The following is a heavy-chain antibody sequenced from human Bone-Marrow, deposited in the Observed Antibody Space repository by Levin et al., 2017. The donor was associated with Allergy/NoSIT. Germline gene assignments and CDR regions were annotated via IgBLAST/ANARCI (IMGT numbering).Heavy chain of an antibody. Sequence: SCAVSGDSITTNNWWTWVRQSPGKGLEWIGEIHHSGTTYYNPSLKSRITISVDSSKNQFSLNLKSVTDADTAVYYCARVRGGCSSTSCYLDPWGQGTLVIVSS. CDR3: ARVRGGCSSTSCYLDP. CDR2: IHHSGTT. D-gene: IGHD2-2*01. J-gene: IGHJ5*02. V-gene: IGHV4-4*02. CDR1: GDSITTNNW.